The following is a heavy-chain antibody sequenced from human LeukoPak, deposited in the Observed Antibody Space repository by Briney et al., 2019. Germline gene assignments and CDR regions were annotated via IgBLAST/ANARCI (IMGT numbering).Heavy chain of an antibody. CDR1: GFTFSNYW. J-gene: IGHJ4*02. CDR3: ARAPYDFWSGYYTGIVSLFDY. D-gene: IGHD3-3*01. V-gene: IGHV3-74*01. CDR2: INTDGSRI. Sequence: PGGSLRLSCAASGFTFSNYWMHWVRQAPGKGLVWVSRINTDGSRITYADSVKGRFTISRDNAMNTAYLQMNSLRAEDTAVYYCARAPYDFWSGYYTGIVSLFDYWGQGTLVTVSS.